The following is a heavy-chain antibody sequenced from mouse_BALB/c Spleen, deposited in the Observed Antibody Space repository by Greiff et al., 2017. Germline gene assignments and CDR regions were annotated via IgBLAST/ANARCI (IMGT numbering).Heavy chain of an antibody. D-gene: IGHD2-4*01. Sequence: EVQLVESGGGLVQPGGSRKLSCAASGFTFSSFGMHWVRQAPEKGLEWVAYISSGSSTIYYADTVKGRFTISRDNPKNTLYLQMSSLKSEDTAMYYCARHDMNYDHDGRGYAMDYWGQGTSVTVSS. J-gene: IGHJ4*01. CDR3: ARHDMNYDHDGRGYAMDY. CDR1: GFTFSSFG. CDR2: ISSGSSTI. V-gene: IGHV5-17*02.